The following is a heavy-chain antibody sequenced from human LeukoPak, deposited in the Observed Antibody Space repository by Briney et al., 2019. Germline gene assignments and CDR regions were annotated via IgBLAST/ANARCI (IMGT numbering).Heavy chain of an antibody. CDR3: ARGGFYWFDP. CDR1: GFTLIDNY. D-gene: IGHD1-26*01. V-gene: IGHV3-11*01. CDR2: ISNRGDTI. J-gene: IGHJ5*02. Sequence: PGGSLRLSCAASGFTLIDNYMTWIRQAPGKGLEWVSSISNRGDTIYYADSVKGRFSISRDNAKNSLYLQMNDLRVDDTAVYYCARGGFYWFDPWGQGTLVTVSS.